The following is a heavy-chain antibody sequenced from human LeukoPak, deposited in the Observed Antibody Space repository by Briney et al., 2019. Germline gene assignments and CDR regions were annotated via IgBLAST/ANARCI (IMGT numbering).Heavy chain of an antibody. CDR1: GGSFSGYY. V-gene: IGHV4-34*01. Sequence: SETLSLTCAVYGGSFSGYYWSWLRQPPGKGLEWIGEINHSGSTNYNPSLKSRVTISVDTSKNQFSLKLSSVTAADTAVYYCARGPYSSGWYKGIDYWGQGTLVTVSS. CDR3: ARGPYSSGWYKGIDY. CDR2: INHSGST. J-gene: IGHJ4*02. D-gene: IGHD6-19*01.